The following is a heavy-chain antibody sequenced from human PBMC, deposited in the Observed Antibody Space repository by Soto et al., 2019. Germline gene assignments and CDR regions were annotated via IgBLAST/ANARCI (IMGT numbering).Heavy chain of an antibody. CDR3: AKAYGGGSYRTADAFDI. V-gene: IGHV3-9*01. CDR2: ISWNSGSI. J-gene: IGHJ3*02. Sequence: GGSLRLSCAASGFTFDDYAMHWVRQAPGKGLEWVSGISWNSGSIGYADSVKGRFTISRDNAKNSLYLQMNSLRAEDTALYYCAKAYGGGSYRTADAFDIWGQGTMVTVSS. CDR1: GFTFDDYA. D-gene: IGHD3-16*02.